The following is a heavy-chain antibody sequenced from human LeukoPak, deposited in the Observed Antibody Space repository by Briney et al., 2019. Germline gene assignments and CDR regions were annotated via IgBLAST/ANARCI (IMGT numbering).Heavy chain of an antibody. CDR3: AKERDYAEDMDV. Sequence: GGSLRVSCAASGFTFSSYGMHWVRQAPGKGLEWVALIWFDGTYEYYADSVKGRFTISRDNSNKTLYLQMNSLRAEDTAVYYCAKERDYAEDMDVWGKGTTVTVSS. V-gene: IGHV3-33*06. J-gene: IGHJ6*03. CDR2: IWFDGTYE. D-gene: IGHD4-17*01. CDR1: GFTFSSYG.